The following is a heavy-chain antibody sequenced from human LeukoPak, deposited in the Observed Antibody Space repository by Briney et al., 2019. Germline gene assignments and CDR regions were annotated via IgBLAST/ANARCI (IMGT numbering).Heavy chain of an antibody. CDR2: IYHSGST. J-gene: IGHJ4*02. CDR3: ARLHIVVVTAIAPPRNRIDY. V-gene: IGHV4-4*02. Sequence: PSGTLSLTCAVSGGSISSSNWWSWVRQPPGKGLEWIGEIYHSGSTNYNPSLKSRVTISVDKSKNQFSLKLSSVTAADTAVYYCARLHIVVVTAIAPPRNRIDYWGQGTLVTVSS. CDR1: GGSISSSNW. D-gene: IGHD2-21*02.